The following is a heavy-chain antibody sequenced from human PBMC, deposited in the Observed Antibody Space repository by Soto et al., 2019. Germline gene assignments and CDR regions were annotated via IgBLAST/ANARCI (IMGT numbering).Heavy chain of an antibody. D-gene: IGHD6-19*01. V-gene: IGHV1-2*02. CDR2: INPNSGGT. CDR1: GFSFTSSG. Sequence: GASVKVSCKASGFSFTSSGFNWVRQAPGQGLEWMGWINPNSGGTKSAEKFQGRVTMTRDTSISTAYMELSRLTSDDTAVYYCASAAVTGTAGLDFWGQGTQVTVSS. J-gene: IGHJ4*02. CDR3: ASAAVTGTAGLDF.